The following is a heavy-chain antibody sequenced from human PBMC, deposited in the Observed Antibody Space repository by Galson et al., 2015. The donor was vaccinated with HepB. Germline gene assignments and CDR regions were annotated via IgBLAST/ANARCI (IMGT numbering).Heavy chain of an antibody. J-gene: IGHJ4*02. CDR3: AREGIMVRGEDWYYFDY. D-gene: IGHD3-10*01. CDR1: GYTFTSYA. CDR2: INAGNGNT. V-gene: IGHV1-3*01. Sequence: SVKVSCKASGYTFTSYAMHWVRQAPGQRLEWMGWINAGNGNTKYSQKFQGRVTITRDTSASTAYMELSSLRSEDTAVYYCAREGIMVRGEDWYYFDYWGQGTLVTVSS.